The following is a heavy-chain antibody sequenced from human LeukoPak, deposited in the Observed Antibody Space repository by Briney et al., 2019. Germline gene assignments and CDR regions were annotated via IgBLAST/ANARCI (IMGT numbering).Heavy chain of an antibody. Sequence: SETLSLACTVSGGSISSHYWSWIRQPPGKGLEWIGYIYYSGSTNYNPSLKSRVTISVDTSKNQFSLKLSSVTAADTAVYYCARDRGERADFWSGYQPRDYCYSYMDVWGKGTTVTVSS. D-gene: IGHD3-3*01. V-gene: IGHV4-59*11. CDR1: GGSISSHY. CDR3: ARDRGERADFWSGYQPRDYCYSYMDV. J-gene: IGHJ6*03. CDR2: IYYSGST.